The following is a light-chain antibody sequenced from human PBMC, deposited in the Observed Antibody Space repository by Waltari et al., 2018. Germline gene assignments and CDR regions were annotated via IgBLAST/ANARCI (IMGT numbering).Light chain of an antibody. CDR1: QSVSTN. CDR2: AAS. CDR3: QQYNVWPHT. V-gene: IGKV3-15*01. Sequence: EIVVTQSPATLSVSPGDTATVSCRASQSVSTNLAWYQHKPGKATRLLIHAASTRATAIPARFSGSGSGTEFTLTVSSLHSEDSAVYYCQQYNVWPHTFGQGTRLEIK. J-gene: IGKJ2*01.